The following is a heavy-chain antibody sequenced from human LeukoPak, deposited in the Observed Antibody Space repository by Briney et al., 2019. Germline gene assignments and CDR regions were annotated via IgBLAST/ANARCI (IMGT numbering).Heavy chain of an antibody. D-gene: IGHD3-22*01. CDR2: ISSSGSTI. CDR3: ARDVALYSSGYYYGAYFDY. Sequence: LSLTCTVSGASISSYYWSWIRQSPGKGLEWVSYISSSGSTIYYADSVKGRFTISRDNAKNSLYLQMNSLRAEDTAVYYCARDVALYSSGYYYGAYFDYWGQGTLVTVSS. J-gene: IGHJ4*02. CDR1: GASISSYY. V-gene: IGHV3-11*04.